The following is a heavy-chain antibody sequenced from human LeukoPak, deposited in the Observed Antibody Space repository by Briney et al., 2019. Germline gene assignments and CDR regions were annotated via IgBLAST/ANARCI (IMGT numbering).Heavy chain of an antibody. D-gene: IGHD5-12*01. Sequence: GASVKVSCKVSGYTLTELSMHWVRQAPGKGLEWMGGFDPEDGGTIYAQKFQGRVTITADKSTSTAYMELSSLRSEDTAVYYCAREGGYSGYDFDYWGQGTLVTVSS. CDR1: GYTLTELS. CDR2: FDPEDGGT. CDR3: AREGGYSGYDFDY. J-gene: IGHJ4*02. V-gene: IGHV1-24*01.